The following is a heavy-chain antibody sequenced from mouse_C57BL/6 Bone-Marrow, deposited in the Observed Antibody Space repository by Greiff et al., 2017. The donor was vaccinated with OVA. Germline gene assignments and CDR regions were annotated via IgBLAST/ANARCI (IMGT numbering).Heavy chain of an antibody. V-gene: IGHV1-81*01. CDR2: IYPRSGNT. D-gene: IGHD5-5*01. Sequence: VKLMESGAELARPGASVKLSCKASGYTFTSYGISWVKQRTGQGLEWIGEIYPRSGNTYYNEKFKGKATLTADKSSSTAYMELRSLTSEDSAVYFCARLGLPGFDYWGQGTTLTVSS. J-gene: IGHJ2*01. CDR3: ARLGLPGFDY. CDR1: GYTFTSYG.